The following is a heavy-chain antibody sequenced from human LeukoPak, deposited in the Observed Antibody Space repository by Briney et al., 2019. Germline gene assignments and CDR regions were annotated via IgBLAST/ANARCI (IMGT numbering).Heavy chain of an antibody. Sequence: GGSLRLSCSASGFTFSSYAMHWVRQALGEGLEYVSAIICNGGSTYYADSVNGRFTISRDNSKNTLYLQMSSLRAEDTAVYYCVKDQNPYSSGWQQYFQHWGQGTLVTVSS. CDR3: VKDQNPYSSGWQQYFQH. J-gene: IGHJ1*01. CDR2: IICNGGST. CDR1: GFTFSSYA. D-gene: IGHD6-19*01. V-gene: IGHV3-64D*09.